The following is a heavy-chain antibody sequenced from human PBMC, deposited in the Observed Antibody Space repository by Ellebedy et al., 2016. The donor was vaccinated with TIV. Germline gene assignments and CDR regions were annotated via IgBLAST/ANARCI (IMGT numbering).Heavy chain of an antibody. CDR3: ARDGGYCSGGTCYLVY. CDR2: IRQDGDEK. V-gene: IGHV3-7*03. J-gene: IGHJ4*02. Sequence: GGSLRLSCAASGFTFSSYWMSWVRQAPGKGLEWVASIRQDGDEKSYVDSVKGRFIISRDNAKNSLYPQMSSLRAEDTAVYYCARDGGYCSGGTCYLVYWGQGTLVTVSS. D-gene: IGHD2-15*01. CDR1: GFTFSSYW.